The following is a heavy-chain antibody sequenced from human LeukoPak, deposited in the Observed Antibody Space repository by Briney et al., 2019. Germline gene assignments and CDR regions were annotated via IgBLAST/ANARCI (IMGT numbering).Heavy chain of an antibody. Sequence: GGSLRLSCAASGFTFSSYAMSWVRQAPGKGLEWVSAISGSGGTTYYADSVKGRLTMSRDNCKNTLYLQMNNVKAEDTGVYYCAKVSELNTGPFVYWGQGSLVIVSS. CDR2: ISGSGGTT. CDR3: AKVSELNTGPFVY. D-gene: IGHD1-14*01. CDR1: GFTFSSYA. J-gene: IGHJ4*02. V-gene: IGHV3-23*01.